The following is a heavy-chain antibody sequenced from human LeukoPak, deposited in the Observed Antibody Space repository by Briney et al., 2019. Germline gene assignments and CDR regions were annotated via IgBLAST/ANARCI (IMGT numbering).Heavy chain of an antibody. Sequence: ASVKVSCKASGYTFTGYYMHWVRQAPGQGLEWMGWINPNSGGTNYAQNFKGRVTMTRDTSISTVYMELSRLRADDTAVYYCARGQEKYYYDSSGYYLDCWGQGILVTASS. V-gene: IGHV1-2*02. CDR3: ARGQEKYYYDSSGYYLDC. J-gene: IGHJ4*02. CDR1: GYTFTGYY. D-gene: IGHD3-22*01. CDR2: INPNSGGT.